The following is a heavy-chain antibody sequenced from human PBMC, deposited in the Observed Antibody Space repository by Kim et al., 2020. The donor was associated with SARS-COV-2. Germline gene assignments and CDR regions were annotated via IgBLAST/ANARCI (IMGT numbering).Heavy chain of an antibody. CDR2: INPSGGKT. J-gene: IGHJ4*02. Sequence: PSVKVSCKASGYIFTSYHMHWVRQAPGQGLEWMGIINPSGGKTYYAQKLQGRITVTTDTSANTVYMQLSSLTSEDTAMYYCAREQTAGFYNYWGQGTLVTVSS. CDR1: GYIFTSYH. CDR3: AREQTAGFYNY. V-gene: IGHV1-46*04. D-gene: IGHD3-9*01.